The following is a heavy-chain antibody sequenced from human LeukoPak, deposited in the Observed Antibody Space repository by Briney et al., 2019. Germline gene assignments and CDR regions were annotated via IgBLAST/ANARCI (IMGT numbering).Heavy chain of an antibody. CDR1: GFTFSSYG. D-gene: IGHD6-13*01. Sequence: GGSLRLSCAASGFTFSSYGMSWVRQAPGKGLEWVSSINNSGGGTYSADSVKGRFTISRDNSKNTLYLQMNSLRADDTAVYFCAKEVAASGFHYWGQGALVTVSS. J-gene: IGHJ4*02. CDR2: INNSGGGT. CDR3: AKEVAASGFHY. V-gene: IGHV3-23*01.